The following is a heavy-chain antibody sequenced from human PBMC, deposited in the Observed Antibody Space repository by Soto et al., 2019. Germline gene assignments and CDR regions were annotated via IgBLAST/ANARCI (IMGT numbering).Heavy chain of an antibody. V-gene: IGHV5-51*01. D-gene: IGHD2-2*01. CDR3: ARHYCSSTSCYPVYYYYYGMDV. CDR1: GYSFTSYW. J-gene: IGHJ6*02. Sequence: GESLKISCKGSGYSFTSYWIGWVRQMPGKGLEWRGIIYPGDSDTRYSPSFQGQVTTSADKSISTAYLQWSSLKASDTAMYYCARHYCSSTSCYPVYYYYYGMDVWGQGTTVTVSS. CDR2: IYPGDSDT.